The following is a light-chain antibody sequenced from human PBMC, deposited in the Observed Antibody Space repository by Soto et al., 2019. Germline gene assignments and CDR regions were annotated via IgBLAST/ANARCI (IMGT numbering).Light chain of an antibody. Sequence: QSALTQPASVSGSPGQSITISCTGTSSDVGGYNSVSWYQQYPGKAPKVMIYEVSNRPLGVSDRFSGSKSGNTASLSISGLQAEDEADYFCSSYTSNSVIFGGGTKLTVL. V-gene: IGLV2-14*01. CDR2: EVS. J-gene: IGLJ2*01. CDR3: SSYTSNSVI. CDR1: SSDVGGYNS.